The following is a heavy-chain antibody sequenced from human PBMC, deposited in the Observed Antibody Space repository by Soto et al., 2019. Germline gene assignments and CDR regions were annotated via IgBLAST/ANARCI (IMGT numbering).Heavy chain of an antibody. Sequence: GGSLRLSCAASGFTFSSYAMSWVRQAPGKGLEWVSAISGSGGSTYYADSVKGRFTISRDNSKNTLYLQMNSLRAEDTAVYYCAKGGRGYCSSTSCPFDAFDIWGQGTMVTV. CDR1: GFTFSSYA. V-gene: IGHV3-23*01. D-gene: IGHD2-2*01. J-gene: IGHJ3*02. CDR2: ISGSGGST. CDR3: AKGGRGYCSSTSCPFDAFDI.